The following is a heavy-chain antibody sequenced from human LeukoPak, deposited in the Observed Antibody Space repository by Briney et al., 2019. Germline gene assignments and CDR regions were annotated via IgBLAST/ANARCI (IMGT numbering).Heavy chain of an antibody. J-gene: IGHJ6*03. CDR1: GFTFSSYA. D-gene: IGHD4-17*01. Sequence: GGSLRLSCAASGFTFSSYAMSWVRQAPGKGLEWVSAISGSGGSTYYADSVKGRFTISRDNSKNSLYLQMNSLRAEDTAVYYCARDYGDYVRVMDVWGKGTTVTVSS. CDR3: ARDYGDYVRVMDV. V-gene: IGHV3-23*01. CDR2: ISGSGGST.